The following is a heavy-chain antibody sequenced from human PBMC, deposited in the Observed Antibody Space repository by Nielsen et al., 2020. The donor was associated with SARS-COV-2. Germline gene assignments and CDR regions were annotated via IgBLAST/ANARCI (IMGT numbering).Heavy chain of an antibody. CDR3: ARSQDDYSIPNSFDY. D-gene: IGHD4-11*01. V-gene: IGHV2-26*01. CDR1: GFSLSNARMG. Sequence: SGPTLVKPTETLTLTCTVSGFSLSNARMGVSWIRQPPGKALEWLAHIFSNDENSYSTSLKSRLTISKDTSKSQVVLTMTNMDPVDTATYYCARSQDDYSIPNSFDYWGQGTLVTVSS. CDR2: IFSNDEN. J-gene: IGHJ4*02.